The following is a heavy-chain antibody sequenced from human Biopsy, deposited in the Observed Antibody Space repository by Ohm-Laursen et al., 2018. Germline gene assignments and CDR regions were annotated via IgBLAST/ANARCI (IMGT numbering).Heavy chain of an antibody. CDR3: AKGYTDYSDSSGFSYYFRY. Sequence: GTLSLTWAVSGASISDYYCVWIRQPDGKGLEWIGLIFTSGSTTYNPSLRSRVTMSVDTSKNQFTLNLSSVTAADTAMYYCAKGYTDYSDSSGFSYYFRYWGQGTLVTVSS. D-gene: IGHD3-22*01. CDR2: IFTSGST. V-gene: IGHV4-4*07. CDR1: GASISDYY. J-gene: IGHJ4*02.